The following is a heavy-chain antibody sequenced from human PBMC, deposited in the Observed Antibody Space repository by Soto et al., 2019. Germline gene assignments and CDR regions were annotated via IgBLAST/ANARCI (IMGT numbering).Heavy chain of an antibody. J-gene: IGHJ4*02. CDR1: GFTFSSYA. CDR2: ISYDGNDE. Sequence: QVQLVESGGGVVQPGSSLRLSCAASGFTFSSYAMHWVRQAPGKGLEWGAVISYDGNDESYTDSVKGRFTIARDTSKNTLYLQMNSLRPEDTAIYYCAKDRTSHFWSAYFDSWGQGTLIAVSS. CDR3: AKDRTSHFWSAYFDS. D-gene: IGHD3-3*02. V-gene: IGHV3-30-3*01.